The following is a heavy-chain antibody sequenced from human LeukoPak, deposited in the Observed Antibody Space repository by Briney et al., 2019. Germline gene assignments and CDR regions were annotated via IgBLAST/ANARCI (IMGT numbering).Heavy chain of an antibody. D-gene: IGHD1-26*01. CDR2: TYYRSKWYN. J-gene: IGHJ4*02. CDR3: AGSGSYFRY. V-gene: IGHV6-1*01. Sequence: QSQTLSLTCAISGDSVSSNSAAWNWIRLSLSRGLEWLGRTYYRSKWYNDYAVSVKSRITINPDTSKNQFSLQLNSVTPEDTAVYYCAGSGSYFRYWDQGTLVTVSS. CDR1: GDSVSSNSAA.